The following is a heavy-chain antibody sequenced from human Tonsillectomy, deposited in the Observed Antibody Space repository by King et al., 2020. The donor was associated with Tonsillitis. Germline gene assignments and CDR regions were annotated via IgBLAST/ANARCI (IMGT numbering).Heavy chain of an antibody. V-gene: IGHV1-69*04. J-gene: IGHJ3*02. Sequence: VQLVQSGAEVKKPGSSVKVSCQASGGAFSSYAINWVRQAPGQGLEWMGRIIPPFGVTAYPQNFQGRVSITADKLTTTAYMELSSLKSEDTAIYYCATDFFSAAAAGVNAFNIWGQGTVITVSS. D-gene: IGHD6-13*01. CDR3: ATDFFSAAAAGVNAFNI. CDR2: IIPPFGVT. CDR1: GGAFSSYA.